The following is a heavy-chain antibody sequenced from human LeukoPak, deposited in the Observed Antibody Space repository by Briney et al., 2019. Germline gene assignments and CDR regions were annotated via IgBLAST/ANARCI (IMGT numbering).Heavy chain of an antibody. CDR2: IYHSGST. CDR3: ARHADIVATIADWFDP. J-gene: IGHJ5*02. CDR1: GYSTSSGYY. D-gene: IGHD5-12*01. Sequence: PSETLSLTCAVSGYSTSSGYYWGWIRQPPGKGLEWIGSIYHSGSTYYNPSLKSRVTISVDTSKNQFSLKLSSVTAADTAVYYCARHADIVATIADWFDPWGQGTLVTVSS. V-gene: IGHV4-38-2*01.